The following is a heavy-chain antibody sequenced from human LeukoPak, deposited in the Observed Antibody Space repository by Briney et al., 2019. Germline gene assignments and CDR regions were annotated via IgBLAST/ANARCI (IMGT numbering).Heavy chain of an antibody. V-gene: IGHV1-2*02. CDR3: ARSDYYDSSGYPDY. D-gene: IGHD3-22*01. CDR1: GYTFTGYY. CDR2: INPNSGGT. J-gene: IGHJ4*02. Sequence: ASVKVSCKASGYTFTGYYMHWVRQAPGQGLEWMGWINPNSGGTNYAQKFQGRVTMNRDTSISTAYMELSRLRSDDTAVYYCARSDYYDSSGYPDYWGQGTLVTVSS.